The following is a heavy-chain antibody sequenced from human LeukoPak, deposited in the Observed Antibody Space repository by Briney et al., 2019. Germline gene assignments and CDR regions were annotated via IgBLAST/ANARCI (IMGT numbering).Heavy chain of an antibody. J-gene: IGHJ4*02. D-gene: IGHD1-26*01. CDR3: ASNLVGASDYYFDY. CDR2: INHSGST. V-gene: IGHV4-34*01. Sequence: SETLSLTCAVYGGSFSGYYWSWIRRPPGKGLEWIGEINHSGSTNYNPSLKSRVTISVDTSKNQFSLKLSSVTAADTAVYYCASNLVGASDYYFDYWGQGTLVTVSS. CDR1: GGSFSGYY.